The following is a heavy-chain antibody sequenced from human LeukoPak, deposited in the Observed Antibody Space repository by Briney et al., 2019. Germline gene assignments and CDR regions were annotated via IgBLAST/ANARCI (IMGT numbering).Heavy chain of an antibody. V-gene: IGHV3-21*01. CDR2: ISSSSSYI. J-gene: IGHJ4*02. Sequence: GGSLRLSCAASGFTFSSYSMNWVRQAPGKGLEWVSSISSSSSYIYYADSVKGRFTISRDNAKNSLYLQMNSLRAEDTAVYYCARELPGSGYAFDYWGQGTLVTVSS. D-gene: IGHD5-12*01. CDR1: GFTFSSYS. CDR3: ARELPGSGYAFDY.